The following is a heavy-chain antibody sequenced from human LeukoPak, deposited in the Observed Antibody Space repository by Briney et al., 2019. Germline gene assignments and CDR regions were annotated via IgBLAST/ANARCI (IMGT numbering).Heavy chain of an antibody. CDR3: AELGITMIGGV. V-gene: IGHV3-7*01. J-gene: IGHJ6*04. CDR2: IKPDGSEK. Sequence: RTGGSLRLSCAASGFTFSGRWMSWVRQAPGKGLEWVANIKPDGSEKNYVDSVKGRFTISRDNAKSSLYLQMNSLRVEDTAVYYCAELGITMIGGVWGKGTTVTISS. D-gene: IGHD3-10*02. CDR1: GFTFSGRW.